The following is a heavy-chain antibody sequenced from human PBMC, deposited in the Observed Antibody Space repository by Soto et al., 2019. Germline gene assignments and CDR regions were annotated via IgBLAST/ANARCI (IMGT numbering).Heavy chain of an antibody. CDR1: GGTFSSYA. D-gene: IGHD3-9*01. CDR3: AREETYYDILTGYSPYYYYGMDV. CDR2: IIPIFGTA. Sequence: SVKVSCKASGGTFSSYAISWVRQAPGQGLEWMGGIIPIFGTANYAQKFQGRVTITADESTSTAYMELSSLRSEDTAVYYCAREETYYDILTGYSPYYYYGMDVWGQGTTVTVSS. J-gene: IGHJ6*02. V-gene: IGHV1-69*13.